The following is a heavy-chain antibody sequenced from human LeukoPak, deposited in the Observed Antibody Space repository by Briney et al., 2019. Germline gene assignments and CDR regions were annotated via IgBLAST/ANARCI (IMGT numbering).Heavy chain of an antibody. V-gene: IGHV3-7*04. CDR3: ARAENYYYGMGV. J-gene: IGHJ6*02. CDR1: GFTFSIYW. CDR2: IKQDGSEK. Sequence: PGGSLRLSCAASGFTFSIYWMSWVRQAPGKGLEWVANIKQDGSEKYYVDSVKGRFTISRDNAKNSLYLQMNSLRAEDTAVYYCARAENYYYGMGVWGQGTTVTVSS.